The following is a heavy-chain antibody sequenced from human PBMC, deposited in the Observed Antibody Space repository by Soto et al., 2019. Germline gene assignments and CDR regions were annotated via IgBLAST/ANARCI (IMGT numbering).Heavy chain of an antibody. V-gene: IGHV4-39*01. CDR1: GGSISSSSYY. Sequence: QLQLQESGPGLVKPSETLSLTCTVSGGSISSSSYYWGWIRQPPGKGLEWIGSIYYSGSTYYNQSLKSRVTRSVDTSKNQFSLKLSSVTAADTAVYYCARVYCSSTSCYAGPYNWFDPWGQGTLVTVSS. D-gene: IGHD2-2*01. J-gene: IGHJ5*02. CDR2: IYYSGST. CDR3: ARVYCSSTSCYAGPYNWFDP.